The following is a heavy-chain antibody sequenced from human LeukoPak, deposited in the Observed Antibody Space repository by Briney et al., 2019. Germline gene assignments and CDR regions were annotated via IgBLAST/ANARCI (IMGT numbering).Heavy chain of an antibody. V-gene: IGHV4-4*07. D-gene: IGHD6-6*01. CDR3: ARGSSSSQEEGNYFDY. J-gene: IGHJ4*02. CDR2: IHTSGST. CDR1: GGSISSYY. Sequence: SETLSLTCTVSGGSISSYYWTWSRQPAGKGLEWIGRIHTSGSTNYNPSLKSRVTMSLDTSKNQFSLNLSSVTAADTAVYYCARGSSSSQEEGNYFDYWGQGTLVTVSS.